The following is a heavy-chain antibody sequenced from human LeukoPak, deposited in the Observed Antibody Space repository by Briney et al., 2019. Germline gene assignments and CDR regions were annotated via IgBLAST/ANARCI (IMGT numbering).Heavy chain of an antibody. V-gene: IGHV1-18*01. D-gene: IGHD2-2*01. Sequence: ASVKVSCKASGYTFTSYGISWVRQAPGQGLEWMGWISAYNGNTNYAQKLRGRVTMTTDTSTSTAYMELRSLRSDDTAVYYCARGGWGYCSSASCRDFDYWGQGTLVTVSS. CDR2: ISAYNGNT. CDR3: ARGGWGYCSSASCRDFDY. CDR1: GYTFTSYG. J-gene: IGHJ4*02.